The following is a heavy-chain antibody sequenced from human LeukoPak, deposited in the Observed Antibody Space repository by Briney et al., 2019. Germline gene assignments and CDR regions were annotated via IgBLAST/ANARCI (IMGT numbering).Heavy chain of an antibody. Sequence: PGGSLRLSCAASGFTFSSYGMHWVRQAPGKGLEWVAVIWYDGSNKYYADPVKGRFTISRDNSKNTLYLQMNSLRAEDTAVYYCARRTYDFWSGYYHGYYYYMDVWGKGTTVTVSS. J-gene: IGHJ6*03. D-gene: IGHD3-3*01. CDR3: ARRTYDFWSGYYHGYYYYMDV. CDR1: GFTFSSYG. CDR2: IWYDGSNK. V-gene: IGHV3-33*01.